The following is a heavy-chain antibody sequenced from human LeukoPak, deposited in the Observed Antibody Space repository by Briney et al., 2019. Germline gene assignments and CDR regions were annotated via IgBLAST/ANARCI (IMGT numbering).Heavy chain of an antibody. J-gene: IGHJ4*02. CDR2: INWNGGST. V-gene: IGHV3-20*04. Sequence: GGSLRLSCAASGFTFDDYGISWVRQAPGKGLEWVSGINWNGGSTRYADSVKGRFTISRDNARNSLYLQMNSLRAEDTALYYCARGLGYYDSSGYPVFDYWGQGNLVTVSS. D-gene: IGHD3-22*01. CDR3: ARGLGYYDSSGYPVFDY. CDR1: GFTFDDYG.